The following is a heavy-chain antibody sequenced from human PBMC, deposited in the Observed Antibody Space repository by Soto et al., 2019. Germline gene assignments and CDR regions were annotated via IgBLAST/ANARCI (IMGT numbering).Heavy chain of an antibody. D-gene: IGHD5-18*01. CDR2: IYYSGST. CDR3: ACIFSGGYGYGFYYYGMDV. CDR1: CGSISSRSYY. V-gene: IGHV4-39*01. Sequence: SETLSLTCTVSCGSISSRSYYWAWIRQPPGKGLEWIGSIYYSGSTYYNPSLKSRVTISVDTSKNQFSLKLSSVTAADTAVYYCACIFSGGYGYGFYYYGMDVWGQGTTVT. J-gene: IGHJ6*02.